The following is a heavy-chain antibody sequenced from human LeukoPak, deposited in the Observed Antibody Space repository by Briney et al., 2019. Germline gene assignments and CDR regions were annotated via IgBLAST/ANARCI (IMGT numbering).Heavy chain of an antibody. D-gene: IGHD1-26*01. CDR1: GFTFSSYW. J-gene: IGHJ5*02. CDR3: ARALVGAMNWFDP. Sequence: GALRLSCAASGFTFSSYWMHWVRQAPGKGLVLVSRINSDGSSTSYADSVKGRFTISRDNAKNTLYLQMNSLRAEDTAVYYCARALVGAMNWFDPWGQGTLVTVSS. V-gene: IGHV3-74*01. CDR2: INSDGSST.